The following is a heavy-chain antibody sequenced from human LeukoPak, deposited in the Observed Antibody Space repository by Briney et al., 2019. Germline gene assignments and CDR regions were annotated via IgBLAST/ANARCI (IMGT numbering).Heavy chain of an antibody. CDR1: GFTFSSYA. D-gene: IGHD3-22*01. CDR3: SGYWEDY. CDR2: ISYDGSNK. V-gene: IGHV3-30-3*01. J-gene: IGHJ4*02. Sequence: GGSLRLSCAASGFTFSSYAMHWVRQAPGKGLEWVAVISYDGSNKYYADSVKGRFTISRDNSKNTLYLQMNSLRVEDTAVYYCSGYWEDYWGQGTLVTVSS.